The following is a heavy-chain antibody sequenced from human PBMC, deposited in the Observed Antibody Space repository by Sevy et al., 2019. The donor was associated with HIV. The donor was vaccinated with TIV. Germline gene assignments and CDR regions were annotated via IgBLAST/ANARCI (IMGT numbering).Heavy chain of an antibody. CDR3: ARGMVTPLFDAFDI. D-gene: IGHD4-4*01. J-gene: IGHJ3*02. CDR1: GFTFSDYY. CDR2: ISSSGSTI. V-gene: IGHV3-11*01. Sequence: GGSLRLSCAASGFTFSDYYMSWIRQAPGKGLEWVSYISSSGSTIYYADSVKGRFTISRDNAKNSLYLQMNSLRAEDTAVYYCARGMVTPLFDAFDIWGQRTMVTVSS.